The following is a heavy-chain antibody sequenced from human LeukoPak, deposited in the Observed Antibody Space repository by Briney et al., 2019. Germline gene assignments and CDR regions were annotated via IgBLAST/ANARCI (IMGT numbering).Heavy chain of an antibody. CDR1: GFTFSSYA. D-gene: IGHD3-16*02. CDR3: ARESAWDYVWGSYRHFDY. J-gene: IGHJ4*02. V-gene: IGHV3-30-3*01. CDR2: ISYDGSNK. Sequence: GGSLRLSCAASGFTFSSYAMHWVRQAPGKGLEWVAVISYDGSNKYYADSVKGRFTISKDNSKNTLYLQMNSLRAEDTAVYYCARESAWDYVWGSYRHFDYWGRGTLVTVSS.